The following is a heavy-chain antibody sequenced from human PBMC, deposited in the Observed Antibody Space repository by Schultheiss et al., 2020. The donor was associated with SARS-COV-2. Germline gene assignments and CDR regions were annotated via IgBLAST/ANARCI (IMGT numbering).Heavy chain of an antibody. D-gene: IGHD3-3*01. CDR2: IDWDGNKK. Sequence: GGSLRLSCNASGFIFDDYGLNWVRQGPATGLEWVAGIDWDGNKKGYGDSVKGRFTISRDNARNTLYLQMTSLRDEDTAVYFCARVGSGSRLFYIDYWGQGTLVTVSS. CDR3: ARVGSGSRLFYIDY. V-gene: IGHV3-20*04. CDR1: GFIFDDYG. J-gene: IGHJ4*02.